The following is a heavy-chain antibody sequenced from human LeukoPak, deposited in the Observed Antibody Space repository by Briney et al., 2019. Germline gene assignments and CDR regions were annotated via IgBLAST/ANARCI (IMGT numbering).Heavy chain of an antibody. V-gene: IGHV1-69*04. Sequence: ASVKVSCKASGGTFSSYTISWVRQAPGQGLEWMGRIIPILGIANYAQKFQGRVTITADKSTGTAYMALSSLRSADTAVYYCARDLSYGWFDPWGQGTLVTVSS. D-gene: IGHD4-17*01. CDR1: GGTFSSYT. CDR3: ARDLSYGWFDP. J-gene: IGHJ5*02. CDR2: IIPILGIA.